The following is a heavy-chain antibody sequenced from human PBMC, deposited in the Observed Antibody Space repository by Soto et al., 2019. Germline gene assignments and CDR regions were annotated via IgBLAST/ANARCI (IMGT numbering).Heavy chain of an antibody. V-gene: IGHV3-7*04. CDR2: IKQDGSGK. D-gene: IGHD4-4*01. Sequence: PGGSLRLSCAASGFTFSSYWMSWVRQAPGKGLEWVANIKQDGSGKYYVDSVKGRFTISRDNAKNSLYLQMNSLRAEDTAVYYCARAPEVGYSNYGGDYWGQGTLVTVSS. J-gene: IGHJ4*02. CDR1: GFTFSSYW. CDR3: ARAPEVGYSNYGGDY.